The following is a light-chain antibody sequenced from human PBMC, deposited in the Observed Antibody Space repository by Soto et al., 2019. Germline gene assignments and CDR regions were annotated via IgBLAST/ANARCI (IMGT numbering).Light chain of an antibody. Sequence: EIVMTQSPATLSVSPGERAPLSCRASQSVSSNLAWYQQKPGQAPRLLIYGASTRATGIPARFSGSGSGTEFTLAISSLQPDDFATYYCQQYNSYPWTFGQGTKVDIK. CDR3: QQYNSYPWT. CDR2: GAS. J-gene: IGKJ1*01. V-gene: IGKV3-15*01. CDR1: QSVSSN.